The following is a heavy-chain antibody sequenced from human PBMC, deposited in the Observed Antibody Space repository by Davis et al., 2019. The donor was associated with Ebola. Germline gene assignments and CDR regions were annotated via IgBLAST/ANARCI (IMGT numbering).Heavy chain of an antibody. CDR3: ASSLDY. CDR1: GFTFSSYG. CDR2: ISYDGSNK. Sequence: GESLKISCAASGFTFSSYGMHWVRQAPGKGLEWVAVISYDGSNKYYADSVKGRFTISRDNSKNTLYLQMNSLRAEDTAVYYCASSLDYWGQGTLVTVSS. J-gene: IGHJ4*02. V-gene: IGHV3-30*19.